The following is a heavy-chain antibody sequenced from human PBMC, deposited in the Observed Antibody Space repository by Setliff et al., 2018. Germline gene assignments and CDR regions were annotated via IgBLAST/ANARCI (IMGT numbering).Heavy chain of an antibody. V-gene: IGHV3-NL1*01. CDR2: INAWGTSK. J-gene: IGHJ4*02. Sequence: PGGSLRLSCVVSGFTFSNHGMNWVRQAPGKGLEWVSYINAWGTSKYYADSVKGRFTISRDNSRNSLYLQMNSLRVEDTALYYCAKFVGYTYGYDYWGRGTLVTVSS. D-gene: IGHD5-18*01. CDR3: AKFVGYTYGYDY. CDR1: GFTFSNHG.